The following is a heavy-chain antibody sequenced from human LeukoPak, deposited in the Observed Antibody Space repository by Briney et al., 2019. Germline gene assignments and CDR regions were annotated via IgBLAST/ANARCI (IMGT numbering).Heavy chain of an antibody. CDR3: ARGVNYDFWSGYYTRDYYYYYMDV. CDR2: INHSGST. J-gene: IGHJ6*03. CDR1: GGSFSGYY. Sequence: SETLSLTCAVYGGSFSGYYWSWIRQPPGKGLEWIGEINHSGSTNYNPSLKSRVTISVDTSKNQFSLKLSSVTAADTAVYYCARGVNYDFWSGYYTRDYYYYYMDVWGKGTTVTVSS. D-gene: IGHD3-3*01. V-gene: IGHV4-34*01.